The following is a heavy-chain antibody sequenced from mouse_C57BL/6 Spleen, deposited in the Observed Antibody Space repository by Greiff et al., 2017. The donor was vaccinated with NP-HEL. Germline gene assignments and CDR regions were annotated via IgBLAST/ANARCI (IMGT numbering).Heavy chain of an antibody. J-gene: IGHJ3*01. CDR1: GFSLTSYG. CDR2: IWGDGST. V-gene: IGHV2-3*01. D-gene: IGHD2-5*01. CDR3: AKPSIVTTRAWFAY. Sequence: VKLMESGPGLVAPSQSLSITCTVSGFSLTSYGVSWVRQPPGKGLEWLGVIWGDGSTNYHSALISRLSISKDNSKSQVFLKLNSLQTDDTATYYCAKPSIVTTRAWFAYWGQGTLVTVSA.